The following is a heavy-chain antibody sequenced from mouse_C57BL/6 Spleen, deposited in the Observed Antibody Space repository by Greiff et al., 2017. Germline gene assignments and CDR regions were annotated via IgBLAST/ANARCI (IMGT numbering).Heavy chain of an antibody. CDR1: GFNIKDYY. Sequence: EVQLVESGAELVRPGASVKLSCTASGFNIKDYYMHWVKQRPEQGLEWIGRIDPEDGDTDYAPKFQGKATMTADTSSNTAYLQRSSLTSEDTAVYHCTKSSPIYYYGSSRYYYAMDYWGQGTTVTVSS. D-gene: IGHD1-1*01. J-gene: IGHJ4*01. CDR2: IDPEDGDT. CDR3: TKSSPIYYYGSSRYYYAMDY. V-gene: IGHV14-1*01.